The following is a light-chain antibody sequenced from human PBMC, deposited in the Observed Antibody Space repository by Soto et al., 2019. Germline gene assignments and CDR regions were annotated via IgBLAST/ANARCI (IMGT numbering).Light chain of an antibody. CDR1: SSDVGSYNL. Sequence: QSALTQPASVSGSPGQSITISCTGTSSDVGSYNLVSWYQQHPGKAPKVMIYEGSKRPSGVSNRFFGSKSGNTASLTISGLQAEDEADYYCCSYAGNYTLLFGGGTKLTVL. J-gene: IGLJ2*01. V-gene: IGLV2-23*01. CDR3: CSYAGNYTLL. CDR2: EGS.